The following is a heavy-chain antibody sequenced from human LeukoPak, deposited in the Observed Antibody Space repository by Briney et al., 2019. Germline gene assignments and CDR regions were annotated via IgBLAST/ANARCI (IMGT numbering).Heavy chain of an antibody. CDR2: IIPIFGIA. V-gene: IGHV1-69*04. CDR1: GGTFSCYA. D-gene: IGHD5-18*01. Sequence: SVKVSCRASGGTFSCYAISWVRQAPGQGLEWMGRIIPIFGIANYAQKFQGRVTITADKSTSTAYMELSSLRSEDTAVYYCARESGYSYGYFDYWGQGTLVTVSS. CDR3: ARESGYSYGYFDY. J-gene: IGHJ4*02.